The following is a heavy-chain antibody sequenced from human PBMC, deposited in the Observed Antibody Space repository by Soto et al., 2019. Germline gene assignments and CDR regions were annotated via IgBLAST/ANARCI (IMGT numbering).Heavy chain of an antibody. J-gene: IGHJ4*02. CDR1: GFTFTNYG. CDR3: AKEKGRSGYTYSSSTIDY. V-gene: IGHV3-30*18. Sequence: QVQLVESGGGVVQPGRSLRLSCAASGFTFTNYGMHWVRQAPGKGLEWVAVISYDGSKEDYADSVKGRFTVSRDNSKNTVYLQMNSLRAEDTAIYYCAKEKGRSGYTYSSSTIDYWGQGSLVTVSS. CDR2: ISYDGSKE. D-gene: IGHD5-18*01.